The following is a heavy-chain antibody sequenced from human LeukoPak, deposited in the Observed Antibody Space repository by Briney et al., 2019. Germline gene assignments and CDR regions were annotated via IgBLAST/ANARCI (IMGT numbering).Heavy chain of an antibody. CDR3: ARVGAVAGGMGYYFDY. J-gene: IGHJ4*02. V-gene: IGHV4-34*01. Sequence: SSETLSLTCAVYGGSFSGYYWSWIRQPPGKGLGWIGEINHSGSTNYNPSLKSRVTISVDTSKNQFSLKLSSVTAADTAVYYCARVGAVAGGMGYYFDYWGQGTLVTVSS. CDR1: GGSFSGYY. CDR2: INHSGST. D-gene: IGHD6-19*01.